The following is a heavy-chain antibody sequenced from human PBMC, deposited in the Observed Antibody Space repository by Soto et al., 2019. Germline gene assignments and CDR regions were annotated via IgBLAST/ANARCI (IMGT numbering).Heavy chain of an antibody. CDR1: GGSFSGYY. D-gene: IGHD3-3*01. Sequence: PSETLSLTCAVYGGSFSGYYWSWIRQPPGKGLEWIGEINHSGSTNYNPSLKSRVTISVDTSKNQFSLKLSSVTAADTAVYYCARAHPNYDFWSGYYSNDYWGKGTLVTVSS. CDR3: ARAHPNYDFWSGYYSNDY. CDR2: INHSGST. V-gene: IGHV4-34*01. J-gene: IGHJ4*02.